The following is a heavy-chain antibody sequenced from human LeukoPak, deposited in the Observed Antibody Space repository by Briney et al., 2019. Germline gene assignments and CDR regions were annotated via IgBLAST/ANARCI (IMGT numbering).Heavy chain of an antibody. CDR1: GGTFSSYA. Sequence: GASVKVSCKASGGTFSSYAISWVRQAPGQGLEWMGGIIPIFGTANYAQKFQGRVTITTDESTSTAYMELSSLRSEDTAVYYCARGPLYCSSTSCLSWFDPWGQGTLVTVSS. J-gene: IGHJ5*02. CDR2: IIPIFGTA. CDR3: ARGPLYCSSTSCLSWFDP. D-gene: IGHD2-2*01. V-gene: IGHV1-69*05.